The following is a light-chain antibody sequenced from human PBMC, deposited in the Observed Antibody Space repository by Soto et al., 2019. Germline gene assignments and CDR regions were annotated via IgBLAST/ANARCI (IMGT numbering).Light chain of an antibody. CDR3: QQYNNWPPYT. CDR2: GAS. J-gene: IGKJ2*01. Sequence: EIVMTQSPGTLSMFPGERATLSCRASQSVGSYLAWYQQKPGQAPRLLIYGASTRATGIPARFSGSGSGTEFTLTISSLQSEDFAVYYCQQYNNWPPYTFGQGTKLEIK. CDR1: QSVGSY. V-gene: IGKV3-15*01.